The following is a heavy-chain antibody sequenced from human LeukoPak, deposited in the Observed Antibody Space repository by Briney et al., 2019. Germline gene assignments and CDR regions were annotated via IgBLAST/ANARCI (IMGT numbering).Heavy chain of an antibody. D-gene: IGHD3-16*02. CDR2: ISSSSSYI. Sequence: NPGGSLRLSCAASGFTFSSYSMNWVRQAPGKGLEWVSSISSSSSYIYYADSVKGRFTISRDNAKNSLYLQMNSLRAEDTAVYYCATLTNRASSAFDIWGQGTRVTVSS. CDR3: ATLTNRASSAFDI. V-gene: IGHV3-21*01. CDR1: GFTFSSYS. J-gene: IGHJ3*02.